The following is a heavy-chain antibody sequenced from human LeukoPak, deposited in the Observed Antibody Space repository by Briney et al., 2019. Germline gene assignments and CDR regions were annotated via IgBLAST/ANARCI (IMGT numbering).Heavy chain of an antibody. D-gene: IGHD6-19*01. Sequence: GESLKISCTATGYTFTNYWIAWVRQMPGRGLEWLGMMYPGDSDVRYSSSFAGQITISVDRATNTTHLQWSSLKASDTGIYFCARRRCSSGPADYWGQGTQVIASS. CDR2: MYPGDSDV. CDR1: GYTFTNYW. J-gene: IGHJ4*02. V-gene: IGHV5-51*01. CDR3: ARRRCSSGPADY.